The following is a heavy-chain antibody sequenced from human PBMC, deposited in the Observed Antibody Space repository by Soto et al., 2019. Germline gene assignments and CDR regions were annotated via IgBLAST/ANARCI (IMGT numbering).Heavy chain of an antibody. V-gene: IGHV3-21*01. CDR2: SSSSSSYT. CDR1: GFTFSSYR. D-gene: IGHD6-13*01. CDR3: ARVSLNCSWYFALDI. Sequence: GGSLRLSCAASGFTFSSYRMNGVRPAPGKGLEWVSSSSSSSSYTYYADPVKGRFTISRDNDKNSQYLQMNSLRAEDTAVYECARVSLNCSWYFALDIWGQGTMVTVSS. J-gene: IGHJ3*02.